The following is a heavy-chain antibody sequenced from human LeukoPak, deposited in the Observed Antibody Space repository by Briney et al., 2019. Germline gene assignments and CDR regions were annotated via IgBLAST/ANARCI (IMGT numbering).Heavy chain of an antibody. J-gene: IGHJ5*02. CDR3: ARDLGQYYDTSDNWFDP. CDR1: GFTFTSYG. D-gene: IGHD3-22*01. Sequence: GGSLRLSCSASGFTFTSYGMSWVRQAPGKGLEWVSAISGSGGSTYYADSVKGRFTISRDNAKNTLNLQMNSLRAEDTAVYYCARDLGQYYDTSDNWFDPWGQGTLVTVSS. CDR2: ISGSGGST. V-gene: IGHV3-23*01.